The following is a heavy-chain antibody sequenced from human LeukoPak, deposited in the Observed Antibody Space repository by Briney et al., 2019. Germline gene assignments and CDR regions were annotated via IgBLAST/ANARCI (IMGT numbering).Heavy chain of an antibody. Sequence: SQTLSLTCAISGDSVSSNSAAWNWIRQSPSRGLEWLGRTYYRSKWYNDYAVSVKSRITTNPDTSKNQFSLQLNSVTPEDTAVYYCARDSTQQLVRLVYYFDYWGQGTLVTVSS. CDR3: ARDSTQQLVRLVYYFDY. CDR2: TYYRSKWYN. V-gene: IGHV6-1*01. J-gene: IGHJ4*02. D-gene: IGHD6-6*01. CDR1: GDSVSSNSAA.